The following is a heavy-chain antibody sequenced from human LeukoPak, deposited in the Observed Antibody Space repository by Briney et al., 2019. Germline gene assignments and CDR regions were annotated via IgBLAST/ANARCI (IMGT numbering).Heavy chain of an antibody. CDR2: INSDGSST. D-gene: IGHD3-16*01. V-gene: IGHV3-74*01. CDR3: ARDYGPIDY. J-gene: IGHJ4*02. CDR1: GLIFSKFA. Sequence: GGSLRLSCAASGLIFSKFAMHWVRQAPGKGLVWVSRINSDGSSTSYADSVKGRFTISRDNAKNTLYLQMNSLRAEDTAVYYCARDYGPIDYWGQGTLVTVSS.